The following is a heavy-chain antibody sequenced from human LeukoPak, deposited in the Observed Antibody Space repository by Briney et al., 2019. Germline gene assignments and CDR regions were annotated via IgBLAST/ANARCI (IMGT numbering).Heavy chain of an antibody. CDR3: ARLHYSYYYYMDV. Sequence: SETLSLTCTVSGGSISSYSWSWIRQPPGKGLEWIGYIYTSGSTNYNPSLKSRVTISVDTSKNQFSLKLSSVTAADTAVYYCARLHYSYYYYMDVWGKGTTVTVSS. CDR2: IYTSGST. V-gene: IGHV4-4*09. J-gene: IGHJ6*03. CDR1: GGSISSYS.